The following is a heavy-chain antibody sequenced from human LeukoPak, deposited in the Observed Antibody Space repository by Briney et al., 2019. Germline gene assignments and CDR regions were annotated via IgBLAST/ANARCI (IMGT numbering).Heavy chain of an antibody. CDR2: IYRDGSA. Sequence: GGSLRLSCAVSGFTVSIYYMTWVRRAPGKGLEWVSFIYRDGSANYADSVKGRFTISRDNSRNTVFLQMNSLRAEDTAVYYCARGLGWNYFDYWGQGTLVTVSS. J-gene: IGHJ4*02. CDR1: GFTVSIYY. D-gene: IGHD7-27*01. CDR3: ARGLGWNYFDY. V-gene: IGHV3-66*01.